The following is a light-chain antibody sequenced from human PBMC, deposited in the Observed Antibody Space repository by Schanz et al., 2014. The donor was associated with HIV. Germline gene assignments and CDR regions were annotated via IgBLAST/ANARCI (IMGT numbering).Light chain of an antibody. CDR1: SSNVGGYNY. CDR3: SSYTSSSTLGV. CDR2: EVT. V-gene: IGLV2-8*01. J-gene: IGLJ2*01. Sequence: QSALTQPPSASGSPGQSVNISCTGTSSNVGGYNYVSWYQQHPGKAPKLMIYEVTKRPSGVPDRFSGSKSGALASLVISGLQAEDEADYYCSSYTSSSTLGVFGGGTKLTVL.